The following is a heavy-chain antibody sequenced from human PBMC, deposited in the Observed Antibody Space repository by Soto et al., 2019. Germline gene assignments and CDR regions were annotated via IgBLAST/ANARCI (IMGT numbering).Heavy chain of an antibody. Sequence: DVQLVESGGGLVQPGGSLSLSCAASGFTISNYWMHWVRQSPGKGLVWVAGIDSYGGYSRYADSVRGRFTISRDNGKNSLYLQMNSLRHEDTAVYYCARDRPHNWFDPWGQGALVTVST. CDR2: IDSYGGYS. CDR1: GFTISNYW. V-gene: IGHV3-74*01. CDR3: ARDRPHNWFDP. J-gene: IGHJ5*02.